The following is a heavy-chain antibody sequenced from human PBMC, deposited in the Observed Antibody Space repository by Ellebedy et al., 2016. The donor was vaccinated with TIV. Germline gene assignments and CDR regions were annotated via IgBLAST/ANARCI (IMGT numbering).Heavy chain of an antibody. Sequence: SETLSLXCAVYGGSFSGYYWSWIRQPPGKGLEWIGEINHSGSTNYNPSLKSRVTISVDTSKNQFSLKLSSVTAADTAVYYCARERIGWGYYYYMDVWGKGTTVTVSS. V-gene: IGHV4-34*01. CDR1: GGSFSGYY. D-gene: IGHD2-15*01. J-gene: IGHJ6*03. CDR2: INHSGST. CDR3: ARERIGWGYYYYMDV.